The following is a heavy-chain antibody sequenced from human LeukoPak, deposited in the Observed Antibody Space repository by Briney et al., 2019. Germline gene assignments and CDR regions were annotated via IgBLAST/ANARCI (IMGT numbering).Heavy chain of an antibody. Sequence: ASVKVSCKASGGTFSSYAISWVRQAPGQGLEWMGGIIPIFGTANYAQKFQGRVTITTDESTSTAYMELSSLRSEDTAVYYCAASIDYYGSGSYRDYWGQGTLVTVSS. CDR2: IIPIFGTA. CDR1: GGTFSSYA. CDR3: AASIDYYGSGSYRDY. D-gene: IGHD3-10*01. V-gene: IGHV1-69*05. J-gene: IGHJ4*02.